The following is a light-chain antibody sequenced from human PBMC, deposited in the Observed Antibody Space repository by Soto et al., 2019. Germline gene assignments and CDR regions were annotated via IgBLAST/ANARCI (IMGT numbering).Light chain of an antibody. CDR2: TAS. Sequence: IQLTQSPSSLSASVGDRVTITCQASQGISSYLAWYQQKPGKAPKLLIYTASTLQSGVPSRFSGSGSGTDFTLTISSLQPDDFATYYCLQLNSYPRTFGQGTKVDI. CDR1: QGISSY. V-gene: IGKV1-9*01. CDR3: LQLNSYPRT. J-gene: IGKJ1*01.